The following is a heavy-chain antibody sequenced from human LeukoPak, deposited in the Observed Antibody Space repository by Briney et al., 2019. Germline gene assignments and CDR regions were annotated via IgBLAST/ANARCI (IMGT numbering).Heavy chain of an antibody. D-gene: IGHD1-26*01. Sequence: SETLSLTCAVYGGSFRGYYWSWIRQPPGKGLEWIGEINHSGSINYNPSLKSRVTISVDTSKNLFSLKLSSVTAADTAVSYCARGNSGSYYQREDYYYYGMDVWGQGTTVTVSS. CDR3: ARGNSGSYYQREDYYYYGMDV. CDR1: GGSFRGYY. J-gene: IGHJ6*02. V-gene: IGHV4-34*01. CDR2: INHSGSI.